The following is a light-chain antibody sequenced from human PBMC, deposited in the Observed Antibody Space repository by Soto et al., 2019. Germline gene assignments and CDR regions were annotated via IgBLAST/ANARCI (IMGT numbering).Light chain of an antibody. CDR1: ISDIETYNL. V-gene: IGLV2-23*01. CDR3: CSFAGRNTFV. CDR2: EDS. J-gene: IGLJ1*01. Sequence: QSALTQPASVSGSPGQSITISCTGTISDIETYNLVSCYQQYPGKAPKLLIYEDSKRPSGVSDRFSGSKSVNTASLTIYGLQAEDEADYHCCSFAGRNTFVFGAGTKLTVL.